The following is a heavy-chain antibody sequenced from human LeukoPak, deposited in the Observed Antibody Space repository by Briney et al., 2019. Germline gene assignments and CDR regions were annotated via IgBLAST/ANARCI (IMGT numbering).Heavy chain of an antibody. V-gene: IGHV3-23*01. J-gene: IGHJ3*02. D-gene: IGHD3-22*01. CDR1: GFTFSSYA. Sequence: GGSLRLSCAASGFTFSSYAMSWVRQAPGKGLEWVSAISGSGGSTYYADSVKGRFTIPRDNSKNTLYLQMNSLRAEDTAVYYCAKDTLHYYDSSGYYQEAFDIWGQGTMVTVSS. CDR3: AKDTLHYYDSSGYYQEAFDI. CDR2: ISGSGGST.